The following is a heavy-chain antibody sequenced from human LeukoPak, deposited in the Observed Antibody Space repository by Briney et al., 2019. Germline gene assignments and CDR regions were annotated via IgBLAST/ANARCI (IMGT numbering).Heavy chain of an antibody. CDR1: GGSISSSSYY. Sequence: SETLSLTCTVSGGSISSSSYYWGWIRQPPGKGLEWIGSIYYSGSTYYNPSLKSRVTISVDTSKNQFSLKLSSVTAADTAVYYCARHDYSTNWFDPWGQGTLVTVPS. J-gene: IGHJ5*02. D-gene: IGHD4-11*01. CDR3: ARHDYSTNWFDP. V-gene: IGHV4-39*01. CDR2: IYYSGST.